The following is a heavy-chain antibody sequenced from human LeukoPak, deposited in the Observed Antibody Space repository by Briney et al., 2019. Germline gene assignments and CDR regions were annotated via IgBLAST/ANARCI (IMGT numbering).Heavy chain of an antibody. Sequence: GGPLRLSCAASGFTFSDYYMSWIRQAPGKGLEWVSYISSSGSTIYYADSVKGRFTISRDNAKNSLYLQMNSLRDEGTAVYYCARRVAKHFDYWGQGTLVTVSS. CDR1: GFTFSDYY. V-gene: IGHV3-11*04. J-gene: IGHJ4*02. CDR2: ISSSGSTI. CDR3: ARRVAKHFDY.